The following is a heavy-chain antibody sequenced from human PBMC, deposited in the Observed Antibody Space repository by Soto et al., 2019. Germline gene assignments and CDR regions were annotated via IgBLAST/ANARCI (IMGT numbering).Heavy chain of an antibody. J-gene: IGHJ5*02. Sequence: ASVKVSCKASGCTFSSYAISWVRQAPGQGLEWMGGIIPIFGTANYAQKFQGRVTITADKSTSTAYMELGSLRSEDTAVYYCARNRGVVVVVAATAPGWFDPWGQGTLVTVSS. CDR3: ARNRGVVVVVAATAPGWFDP. V-gene: IGHV1-69*06. CDR2: IIPIFGTA. CDR1: GCTFSSYA. D-gene: IGHD2-15*01.